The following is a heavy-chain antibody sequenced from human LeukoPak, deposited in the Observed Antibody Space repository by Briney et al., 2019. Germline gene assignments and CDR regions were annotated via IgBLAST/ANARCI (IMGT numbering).Heavy chain of an antibody. CDR2: INESGET. CDR1: GGSISSYF. J-gene: IGHJ5*02. D-gene: IGHD2-21*01. Sequence: KPSETLSLTCGVSGGSISSYFWTWIRQSPAKGLEWIGEINESGETDYNPSLKSHAKISIDTSRGQFYLTLRSVTAADAAMYYCARVLGIAVVAGATEDNYFDPWGQGILVTVSS. CDR3: ARVLGIAVVAGATEDNYFDP. V-gene: IGHV4-34*01.